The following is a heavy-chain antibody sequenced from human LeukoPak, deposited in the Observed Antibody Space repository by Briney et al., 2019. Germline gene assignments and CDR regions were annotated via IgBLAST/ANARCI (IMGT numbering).Heavy chain of an antibody. CDR2: IYTSGST. CDR1: GRSISSYY. CDR3: ASGPCPLSHLRFLEWLPIGRDYGMDV. Sequence: PSETLSLTCTVSGRSISSYYGSWIRQPAGKGLEWIGRIYTSGSTNYNPSLKSRVTMSVDTSKNQFSLKLSSVTAADTAVYYCASGPCPLSHLRFLEWLPIGRDYGMDVWGQGTTVTVSS. V-gene: IGHV4-4*07. D-gene: IGHD3-3*01. J-gene: IGHJ6*02.